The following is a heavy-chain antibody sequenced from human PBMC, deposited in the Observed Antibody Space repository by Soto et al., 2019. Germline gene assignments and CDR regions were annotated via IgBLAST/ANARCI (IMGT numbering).Heavy chain of an antibody. D-gene: IGHD1-1*01. CDR2: INPNSGGT. J-gene: IGHJ4*02. V-gene: IGHV1-2*02. CDR1: GYTFTGYY. Sequence: QVQLVQSGAEVKKPGASVKVSCKASGYTFTGYYMHWVRQAPGQGLEWMGWINPNSGGTNYAQKFQGRVTMTRDTAISTAYMELSRLSSDATAVYYCERARQSPKSNVDYWGQGTLVTVSS. CDR3: ERARQSPKSNVDY.